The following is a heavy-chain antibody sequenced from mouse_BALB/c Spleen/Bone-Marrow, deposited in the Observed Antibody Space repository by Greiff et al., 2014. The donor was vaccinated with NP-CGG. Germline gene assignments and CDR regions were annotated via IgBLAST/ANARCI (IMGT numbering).Heavy chain of an antibody. CDR2: IYPGNVNT. Sequence: QVQLKESGPELVKPGASVKISCKASGYTFTRYYIHWVKQRPGQGLEWIGWIYPGNVNTKYNEKFKDEATLTADKSSSTAYMQLSSLTSEDSAVYFCARALTGTWFAYWGQGTLVTVSA. J-gene: IGHJ3*01. V-gene: IGHV1S56*01. CDR1: GYTFTRYY. D-gene: IGHD4-1*01. CDR3: ARALTGTWFAY.